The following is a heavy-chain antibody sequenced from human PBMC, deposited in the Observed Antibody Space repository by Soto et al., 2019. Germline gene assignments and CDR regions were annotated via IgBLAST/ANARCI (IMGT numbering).Heavy chain of an antibody. Sequence: SETLSLTGAVSGGSISSSNWWSWVRQPPGKGLEWIGEIYHSGSTNYNPSLKSRVTISVDKSKNQFSLKLSSVTAADTAVYYCARDRTAEYCSSTSCYSRAGWFDPWGQGTLVTVSS. CDR3: ARDRTAEYCSSTSCYSRAGWFDP. J-gene: IGHJ5*02. V-gene: IGHV4-4*02. D-gene: IGHD2-2*02. CDR1: GGSISSSNW. CDR2: IYHSGST.